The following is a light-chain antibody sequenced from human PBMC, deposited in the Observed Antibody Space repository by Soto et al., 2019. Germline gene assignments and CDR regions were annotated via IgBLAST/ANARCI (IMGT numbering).Light chain of an antibody. J-gene: IGKJ1*01. CDR1: QSISGN. CDR2: HTS. CDR3: QQYNDWPWT. V-gene: IGKV3-15*01. Sequence: EIVMTQSPATMSVSPRESATLSCRASQSISGNLAWYQQKPGLAPRLLIYHTSTRATGVPARFSGSGSGTEFTLTISSLQSEDFAVYYCQQYNDWPWTVGQGTKVDIK.